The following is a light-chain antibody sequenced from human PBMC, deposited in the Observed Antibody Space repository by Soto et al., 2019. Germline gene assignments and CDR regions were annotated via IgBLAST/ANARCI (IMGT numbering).Light chain of an antibody. CDR2: AAS. CDR3: LRHDLYPWT. J-gene: IGKJ1*01. Sequence: DIQMTQSRSAMSASVGDRVNITCRASQGISNYLAWFQLKPGKVPKRLMYAASTLQSGVPSRFSGSGSGTEFTLTISSLQPEDFATYYCLRHDLYPWTFGQGTKVDIK. V-gene: IGKV1-17*03. CDR1: QGISNY.